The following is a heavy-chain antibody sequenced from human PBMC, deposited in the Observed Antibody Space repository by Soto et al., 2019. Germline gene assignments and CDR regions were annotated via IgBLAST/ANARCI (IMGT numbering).Heavy chain of an antibody. CDR1: GYTFTSYG. CDR3: ARDIDGQNWNYLPY. V-gene: IGHV1-18*01. Sequence: ASVKVSCKASGYTFTSYGISWVRQAPGQGLEWMGWISAYNGNTNYAQKLQGRVTMTTDTSTSTAYMELRSLRSDDTAVYYCARDIDGQNWNYLPYWGQGTLVTVSS. D-gene: IGHD1-7*01. J-gene: IGHJ4*02. CDR2: ISAYNGNT.